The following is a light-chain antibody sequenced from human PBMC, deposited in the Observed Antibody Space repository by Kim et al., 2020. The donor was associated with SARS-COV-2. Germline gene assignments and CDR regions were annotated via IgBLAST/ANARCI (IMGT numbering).Light chain of an antibody. J-gene: IGLJ3*02. CDR2: YDS. CDR3: KLWDTSSGHQGV. CDR1: NIGSES. V-gene: IGLV3-21*04. Sequence: SYELTQPPSVSVAPGKTARITCGGNNIGSESVHWYQQKPGQAPVLVIYYDSDRPSGIPERFSGSNSGNTATLTISRVEAGDEADYYCKLWDTSSGHQGVFGGGTKLTVL.